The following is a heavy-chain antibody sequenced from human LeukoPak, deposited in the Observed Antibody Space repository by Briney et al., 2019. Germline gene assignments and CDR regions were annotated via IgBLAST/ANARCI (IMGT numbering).Heavy chain of an antibody. D-gene: IGHD6-19*01. CDR3: ARQEGGSGWYYFDY. CDR2: IYNNENI. J-gene: IGHJ4*02. Sequence: SETLSLTCTVSGDSISSSSHYWGWIRQPPGKGLEWIGGIYNNENIYYNPSLKSRVTISGDTSKNQFSLKLSSVTAADTAVYYCARQEGGSGWYYFDYWGQGTLVTVSS. CDR1: GDSISSSSHY. V-gene: IGHV4-39*01.